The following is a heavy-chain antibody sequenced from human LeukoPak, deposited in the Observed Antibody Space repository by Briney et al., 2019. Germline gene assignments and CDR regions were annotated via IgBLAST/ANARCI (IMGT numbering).Heavy chain of an antibody. CDR2: IYYSGST. D-gene: IGHD2-2*01. J-gene: IGHJ6*02. CDR1: GGSISSYY. Sequence: PSETLSLTCTVSGGSISSYYWSWIRQPPGKGLEWIGYIYYSGSTNYNPSLKSRVTISVDTSKNQFSLKLSSVTAADTAVYYCARGKDIVVVPAAMGYYYGMDVWGQGTTVTVSS. CDR3: ARGKDIVVVPAAMGYYYGMDV. V-gene: IGHV4-59*08.